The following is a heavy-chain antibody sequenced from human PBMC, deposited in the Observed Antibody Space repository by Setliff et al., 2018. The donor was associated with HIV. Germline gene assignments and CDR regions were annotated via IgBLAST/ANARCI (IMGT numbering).Heavy chain of an antibody. V-gene: IGHV1-2*02. D-gene: IGHD2-8*02. Sequence: GASVKVSCKASGYTFTDYFMHWVRQAPGQGLEWMGWISPNNGDTNIPQTFQGRVTMTTDTSISTVYMELSSLTSADTAVYYCARDWSYAPDYWGQGTLVTVSS. CDR2: ISPNNGDT. CDR1: GYTFTDYF. J-gene: IGHJ4*02. CDR3: ARDWSYAPDY.